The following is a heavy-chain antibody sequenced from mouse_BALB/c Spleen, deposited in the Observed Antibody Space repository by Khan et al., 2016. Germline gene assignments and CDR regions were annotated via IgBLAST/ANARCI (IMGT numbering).Heavy chain of an antibody. Sequence: EVQLQESGPDLVKPSQSLSLTCSVTGYSIPSGYSWHWIRQFPGNKLEWMGYIPYSGSTNYPPSLKSRTSITPDTSKTQFFLPLSSVPTEDTAAYYCARWDYDHFDYWGQGTTLTVSS. CDR3: ARWDYDHFDY. CDR2: IPYSGST. V-gene: IGHV3-1*02. CDR1: GYSIPSGYS. D-gene: IGHD2-4*01. J-gene: IGHJ2*01.